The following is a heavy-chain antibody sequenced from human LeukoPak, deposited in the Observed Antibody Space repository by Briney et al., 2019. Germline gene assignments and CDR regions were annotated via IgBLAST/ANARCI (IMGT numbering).Heavy chain of an antibody. D-gene: IGHD3-22*01. J-gene: IGHJ4*02. CDR3: ARAPMIVVERPFDY. CDR2: INPNSGGT. CDR1: GYTFTGYY. V-gene: IGHV1-2*02. Sequence: ASVKVSCKASGYTFTGYYMHWVRQAPGQGLEWMGWINPNSGGTNYAQKFQGRVTMTRDTSISTAYMELSRLRSDDTAVYYCARAPMIVVERPFDYWGQGTLVTVCS.